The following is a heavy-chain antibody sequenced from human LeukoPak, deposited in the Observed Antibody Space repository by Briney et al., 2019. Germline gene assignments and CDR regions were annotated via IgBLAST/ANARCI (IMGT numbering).Heavy chain of an antibody. D-gene: IGHD3-22*01. CDR1: GGSISSYY. J-gene: IGHJ4*02. CDR3: ARSNFSYYYDSSGYYYDY. CDR2: IYYSGST. V-gene: IGHV4-59*01. Sequence: SETLSLTCTVSGGSISSYYWSWIRQPPGKGLEWIGYIYYSGSTNYNPSLKSRVTISVDTSKNQFSLKLSSVTAADTAVYYCARSNFSYYYDSSGYYYDYWGQGTLVTVSS.